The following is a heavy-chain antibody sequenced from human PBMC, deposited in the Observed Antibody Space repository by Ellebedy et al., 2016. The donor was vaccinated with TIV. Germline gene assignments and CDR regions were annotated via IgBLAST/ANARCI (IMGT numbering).Heavy chain of an antibody. Sequence: GESLKISXQGSGYSFTSYWISWVRQMPGKGLEWMGRIDPSDSYTNYSPSFQGHVTISADKSISTAYLQWSSLKASDTAMYYCARPWIQSQYYYGMDVWGQGTTVTVSS. CDR2: IDPSDSYT. V-gene: IGHV5-10-1*01. J-gene: IGHJ6*02. CDR1: GYSFTSYW. D-gene: IGHD5-18*01. CDR3: ARPWIQSQYYYGMDV.